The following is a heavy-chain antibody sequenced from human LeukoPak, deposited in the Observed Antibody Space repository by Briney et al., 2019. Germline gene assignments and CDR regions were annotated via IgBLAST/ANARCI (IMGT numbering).Heavy chain of an antibody. J-gene: IGHJ4*02. Sequence: GGSLRLSCAASGFTFSSYAMSWVRQAPGKGLEWVSAISGSGGSTYYADSVKGRFTTSRDNSKNTLYLQMNSLRAEDTAVYYCAKLTEQWLGGFDYWGQGTLVTVSS. CDR3: AKLTEQWLGGFDY. V-gene: IGHV3-23*01. CDR2: ISGSGGST. CDR1: GFTFSSYA. D-gene: IGHD6-19*01.